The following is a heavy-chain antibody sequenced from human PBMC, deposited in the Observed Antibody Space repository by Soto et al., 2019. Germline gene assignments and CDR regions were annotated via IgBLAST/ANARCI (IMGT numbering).Heavy chain of an antibody. CDR1: GYTFTNSG. J-gene: IGHJ4*02. V-gene: IGHV1-18*01. Sequence: ASVKVSCKASGYTFTNSGISWVRQAPGQGLEWMGWISTDNGNTNYAQHLQGRVTMTTDTSTSTAYMELRSLRSDDTAVYYCARGSWFDDYWGQGTLVTVSS. CDR2: ISTDNGNT. D-gene: IGHD3-10*01. CDR3: ARGSWFDDY.